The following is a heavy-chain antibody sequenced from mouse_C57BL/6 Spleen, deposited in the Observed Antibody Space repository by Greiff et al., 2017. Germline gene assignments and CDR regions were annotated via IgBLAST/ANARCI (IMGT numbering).Heavy chain of an antibody. Sequence: VQLQQSGPELVKPGASVKISCKASGYTFTDYYMNWVKQSHGKSLEWIGDINPNNGGTSYNQKFKGKATLTVDKSSSTAYMELRSLTSEDSAVYYCARLTGPFAYWGQGTLVTVSA. CDR2: INPNNGGT. V-gene: IGHV1-26*01. J-gene: IGHJ3*01. CDR3: ARLTGPFAY. CDR1: GYTFTDYY. D-gene: IGHD4-1*01.